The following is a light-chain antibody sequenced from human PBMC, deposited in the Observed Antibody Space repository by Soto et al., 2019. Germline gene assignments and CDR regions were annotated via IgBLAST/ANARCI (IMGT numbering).Light chain of an antibody. J-gene: IGLJ2*01. CDR1: SSNIEAGYD. CDR2: DNN. V-gene: IGLV1-40*01. CDR3: QSYDSSLNGVL. Sequence: QSVLTQPPSVSGAPGQRVTISCTGGSSNIEAGYDVHWYQQIPGTAPKLVMYDNNNRPSGVPDRFSGSKSGSSASLAITGLQAEDEADYYCQSYDSSLNGVLFGGGTQLTVL.